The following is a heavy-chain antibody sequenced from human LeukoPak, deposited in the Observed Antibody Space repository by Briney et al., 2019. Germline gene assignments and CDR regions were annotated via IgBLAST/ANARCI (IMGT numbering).Heavy chain of an antibody. Sequence: ASVKVSCKASGYTFTGYYMHWVRQAPGQGLEWMGIINPSGGSTSYAQKFQGRVTMTRDTSTSTVYMELSSLRSEDTAVYYCARDRRPSPSSDNFDYWGQGTLVTVSS. V-gene: IGHV1-46*01. J-gene: IGHJ4*02. CDR3: ARDRRPSPSSDNFDY. CDR1: GYTFTGYY. D-gene: IGHD6-19*01. CDR2: INPSGGST.